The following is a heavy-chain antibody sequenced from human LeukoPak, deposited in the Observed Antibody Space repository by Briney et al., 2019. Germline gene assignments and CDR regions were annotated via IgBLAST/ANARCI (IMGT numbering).Heavy chain of an antibody. V-gene: IGHV3-30*18. CDR2: ISYDGSNK. CDR3: AKDFGDPRYYFDY. CDR1: GFTFSSYG. D-gene: IGHD3-10*01. J-gene: IGHJ4*02. Sequence: GGSLRLSCAASGFTFSSYGMHWVRQAPGKGLEWVAVISYDGSNKYYADSVKGRFTISRDNSKNSLYLQMNSLRTEDTALYFCAKDFGDPRYYFDYWGQGTLVTVSS.